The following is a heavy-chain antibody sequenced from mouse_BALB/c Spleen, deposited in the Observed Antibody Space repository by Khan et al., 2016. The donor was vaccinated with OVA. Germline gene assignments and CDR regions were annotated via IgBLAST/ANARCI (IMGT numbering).Heavy chain of an antibody. CDR3: ARDRMDY. V-gene: IGHV1-7*01. CDR1: GYTFTSYW. Sequence: QVRLQQSGAELAKPGASVKMSCKASGYTFTSYWMHWVKQRPGQGLEWIGYINPSSGYTEYNQNFKDKATLTADKSSSTAYMQLSSLTSEDSAVYYCARDRMDYWGQGTTLTVSS. CDR2: INPSSGYT. J-gene: IGHJ2*01.